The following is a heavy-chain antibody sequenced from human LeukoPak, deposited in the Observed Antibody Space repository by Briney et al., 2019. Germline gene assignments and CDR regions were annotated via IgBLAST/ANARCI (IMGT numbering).Heavy chain of an antibody. J-gene: IGHJ4*02. D-gene: IGHD6-19*01. CDR2: NYHSGST. CDR3: ARRRIGMDSSGWYASGDYYFDN. Sequence: SESLSLTCIVSGASISSDYWSWIRQPPGRGLEWMGYNYHSGSTNYNPSLKSRVTISIDTSKNQFSLKMSSVTAADTAVYYCARRRIGMDSSGWYASGDYYFDNWGQGTLVSVSS. V-gene: IGHV4-59*01. CDR1: GASISSDY.